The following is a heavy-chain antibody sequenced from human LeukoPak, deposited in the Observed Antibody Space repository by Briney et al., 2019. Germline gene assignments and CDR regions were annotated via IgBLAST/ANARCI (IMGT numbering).Heavy chain of an antibody. J-gene: IGHJ3*02. V-gene: IGHV3-15*01. CDR3: TTDLGAPAFDI. Sequence: GGSLRLSCAASGFTFSNVWMSWVRQAPGKGLEWVGRIKSKTDGGTTGYAAPVKGRFTISRDDSKNTLYLQMNSLKTKDTAVYYCTTDLGAPAFDIWGQGTMVTVSS. CDR2: IKSKTDGGTT. D-gene: IGHD1-26*01. CDR1: GFTFSNVW.